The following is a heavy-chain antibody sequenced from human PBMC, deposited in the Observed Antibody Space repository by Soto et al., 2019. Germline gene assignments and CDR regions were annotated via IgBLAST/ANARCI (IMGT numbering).Heavy chain of an antibody. CDR3: AAPGGGLLSDWGVFDP. CDR1: GFTFSNAW. D-gene: IGHD1-26*01. V-gene: IGHV3-15*01. Sequence: EVQLVESGGGLVEPGGSLRLSCAASGFTFSNAWMSWVRQAPGKGPEWVGRIKSKRDGGTTDYTEPVKGRFTISRDDSKNTLYLQLNSLRTEDTAMYYCAAPGGGLLSDWGVFDPWGQGTLVTVSS. J-gene: IGHJ5*02. CDR2: IKSKRDGGTT.